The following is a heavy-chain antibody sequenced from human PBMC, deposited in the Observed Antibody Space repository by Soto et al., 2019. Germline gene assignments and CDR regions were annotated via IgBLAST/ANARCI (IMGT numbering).Heavy chain of an antibody. Sequence: QLHLVQSGAVVKKPGASVTVSCSASGYPVTAYYMHWVRQAPGRGLEWMGGINPATGAAKYTPTFQGRVTMTRATSTSTVFMELSGLTSEDTAVFYFAEGGGVGVAGSAAFDMWGQGTLVTVSS. V-gene: IGHV1-2*02. J-gene: IGHJ3*02. CDR3: AEGGGVGVAGSAAFDM. D-gene: IGHD3-3*01. CDR1: GYPVTAYY. CDR2: INPATGAA.